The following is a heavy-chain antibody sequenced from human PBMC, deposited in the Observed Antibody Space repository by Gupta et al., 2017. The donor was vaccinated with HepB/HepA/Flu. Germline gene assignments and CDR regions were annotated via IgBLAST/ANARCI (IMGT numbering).Heavy chain of an antibody. CDR2: FDPEDGET. CDR3: ATNIVLMVYAPNRKMD. J-gene: IGHJ4*02. D-gene: IGHD2-8*01. V-gene: IGHV1-24*01. Sequence: QVQLVQSGAGVKKPGASVKVSCKVSGYTLTELSMHWVRQAPGKGLEWVGGFDPEDGETSYAQKFKGRVTMTEDTSTDTAYMEVSSLRYEDTAVDYCATNIVLMVYAPNRKMDWGQGTLVTVSS. CDR1: GYTLTELS.